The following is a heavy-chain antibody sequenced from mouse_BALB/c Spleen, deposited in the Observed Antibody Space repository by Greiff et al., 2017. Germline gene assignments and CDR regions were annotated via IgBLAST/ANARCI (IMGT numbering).Heavy chain of an antibody. CDR3: NAWGGNYFPFDY. J-gene: IGHJ2*01. CDR2: IDPENGDT. Sequence: EVQLQQSGAELVRSGASVKLSCTASGFNIKDCYMHWVKQRPEQGLEWIGWIDPENGDTEYAPKFQGKATMTADTSSNTAYLQLSSLTSEDTAVYYCNAWGGNYFPFDYWGQGTTLTVSS. V-gene: IGHV14-4*02. CDR1: GFNIKDCY. D-gene: IGHD2-1*01.